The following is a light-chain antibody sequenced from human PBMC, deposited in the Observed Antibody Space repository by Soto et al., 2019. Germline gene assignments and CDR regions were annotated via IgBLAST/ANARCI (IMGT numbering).Light chain of an antibody. Sequence: ILMTQSPATLTLSPGDISTLSCSAIQIISTNLAGYQQKPGRSPPILIYGESTRATGIPARFSGSGSGREYTLPITSLQFADFAVSYCQEYHDWRPTTFGGGTKVDIK. CDR3: QEYHDWRPTT. V-gene: IGKV3-15*01. J-gene: IGKJ4*01. CDR2: GES. CDR1: QIISTN.